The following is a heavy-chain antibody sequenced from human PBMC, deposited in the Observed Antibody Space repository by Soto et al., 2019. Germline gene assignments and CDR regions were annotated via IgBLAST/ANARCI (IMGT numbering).Heavy chain of an antibody. J-gene: IGHJ3*02. V-gene: IGHV5-10-1*01. D-gene: IGHD6-13*01. CDR2: IDPSDSYT. Sequence: AVASLKISCKGSGYSFTSYWISWVRQMPGKGLEWMGRIDPSDSYTNYSPSFQGHVTISADKSISHAYLQRSSLKASDTAMYYCARAASFDIWGQGTMVTVAS. CDR3: ARAASFDI. CDR1: GYSFTSYW.